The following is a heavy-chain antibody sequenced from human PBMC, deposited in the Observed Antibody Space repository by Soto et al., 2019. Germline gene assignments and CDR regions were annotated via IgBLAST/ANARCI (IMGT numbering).Heavy chain of an antibody. CDR3: ARTVGKSIAASYYFDY. J-gene: IGHJ4*02. D-gene: IGHD6-13*01. CDR2: IYYSGST. Sequence: PSETLSLTCTVSGGSISSYYWSWIRQPPGKGLEWIGYIYYSGSTNYNPSLKSRVTISVDTSKNQFSLKLSSVTAADTAVYYCARTVGKSIAASYYFDYWGQGTLVTVSS. V-gene: IGHV4-59*08. CDR1: GGSISSYY.